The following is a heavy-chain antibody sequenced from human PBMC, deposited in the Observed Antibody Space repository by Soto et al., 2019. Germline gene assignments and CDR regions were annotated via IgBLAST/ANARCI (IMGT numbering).Heavy chain of an antibody. CDR1: GFTFSAYA. V-gene: IGHV3-64*01. J-gene: IGHJ6*02. CDR2: ITSVGIST. D-gene: IGHD3-10*02. Sequence: EVQLVETGGGLVQPGGSLRLSCAASGFTFSAYAMHWVRQAPGKGLEYVSAITSVGISTYYANSVKGRFTISRDNSKNTLYLQMGSLRAEDMSVYYCAIDLGVPFPSIMFFWGQGTTVTVSS. CDR3: AIDLGVPFPSIMFF.